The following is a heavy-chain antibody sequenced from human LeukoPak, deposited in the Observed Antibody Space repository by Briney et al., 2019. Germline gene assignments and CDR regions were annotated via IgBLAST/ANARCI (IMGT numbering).Heavy chain of an antibody. CDR3: AKYLYTSGSFYDY. V-gene: IGHV3-30*18. D-gene: IGHD3-10*01. CDR1: GFXFSSYG. CDR2: ISYDGSNK. Sequence: PGGSLRLSCAASGFXFSSYGMHWVRQAPGKGLEWVAVISYDGSNKYYADSVKGRFTISRDNSKNTLYLQMNSLRAEDTALYYCAKYLYTSGSFYDYWGQGTLVTVSS. J-gene: IGHJ4*02.